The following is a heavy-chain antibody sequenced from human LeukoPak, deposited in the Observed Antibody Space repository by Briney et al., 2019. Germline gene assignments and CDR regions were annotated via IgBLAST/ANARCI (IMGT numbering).Heavy chain of an antibody. D-gene: IGHD3-10*01. V-gene: IGHV1-46*01. CDR1: GYTFTSYY. J-gene: IGHJ6*02. CDR3: ARSVTMVRSYYQYYGMDV. CDR2: INPTGGST. Sequence: GASVKVSCKASGYTFTSYYMHWVRQAPGQGLEWMGIINPTGGSTSYAQRFQGRVTMTRDTSTSTVYMELYSLRSEGTAVYYCARSVTMVRSYYQYYGMDVWGQGTTVTVSS.